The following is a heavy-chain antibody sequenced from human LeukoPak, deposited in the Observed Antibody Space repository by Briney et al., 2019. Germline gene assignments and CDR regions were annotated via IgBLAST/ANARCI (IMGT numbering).Heavy chain of an antibody. CDR2: IWYDGSNK. D-gene: IGHD4-17*01. V-gene: IGHV3-33*01. CDR1: GFTFSRYG. Sequence: TARSLRLSCGASGFTFSRYGMHWVRQAPGKGLEWVAIIWYDGSNKYYADSVKGRFTISRDNSKNTLYLQMNSQRAEDTSVYYFARDSSTTVTGAFEIWGQGTMVT. J-gene: IGHJ3*02. CDR3: ARDSSTTVTGAFEI.